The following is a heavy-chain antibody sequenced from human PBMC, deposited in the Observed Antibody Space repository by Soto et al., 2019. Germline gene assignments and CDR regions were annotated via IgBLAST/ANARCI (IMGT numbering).Heavy chain of an antibody. CDR1: GGTFSCYA. J-gene: IGHJ6*02. Sequence: QVQLVQSGAEVKKPGSSVKVSCKASGGTFSCYAISWVRQAPGQGLEWMGGIIPIFGTANYAQKFQGRVTITADESTNTAYMELSSLRSEDTAVYYCARGKDTAMVTLYYGMDVWGQGTTVTVSS. V-gene: IGHV1-69*12. D-gene: IGHD5-18*01. CDR3: ARGKDTAMVTLYYGMDV. CDR2: IIPIFGTA.